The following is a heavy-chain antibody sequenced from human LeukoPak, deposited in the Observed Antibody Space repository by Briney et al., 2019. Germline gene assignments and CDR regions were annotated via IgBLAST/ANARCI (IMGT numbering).Heavy chain of an antibody. Sequence: KPSETLSLTCTVSGGSVSSGSYYWSWIRQPPGKRLEWIGYIYYSGSTNYNPSLKSRVTISVDTSKNQFSLKLSSVTAADTAVYYCARARPAGGWFDPWGQGTLVTVSS. D-gene: IGHD1-26*01. J-gene: IGHJ5*02. CDR3: ARARPAGGWFDP. V-gene: IGHV4-61*01. CDR2: IYYSGST. CDR1: GGSVSSGSYY.